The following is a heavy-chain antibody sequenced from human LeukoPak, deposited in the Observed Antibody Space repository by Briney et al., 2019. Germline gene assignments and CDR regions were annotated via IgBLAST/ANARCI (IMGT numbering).Heavy chain of an antibody. CDR3: ARLYYDYVWGSYRFFDY. CDR2: IYYSGST. Sequence: SETLSLTCTVSGGSISSYYWSWIRQPPGKGLEWIGYIYYSGSTNYNPSLKSRVTISVDTSKNQFSLKLSSVAAADTAVYYCARLYYDYVWGSYRFFDYWGQGTLVTVSS. V-gene: IGHV4-59*01. D-gene: IGHD3-16*02. J-gene: IGHJ4*02. CDR1: GGSISSYY.